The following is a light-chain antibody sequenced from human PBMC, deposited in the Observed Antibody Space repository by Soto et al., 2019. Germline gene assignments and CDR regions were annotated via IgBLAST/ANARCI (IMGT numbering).Light chain of an antibody. CDR2: GAS. Sequence: EIVLTQSPGTLSLSPGERATLSCRASQSVSSSYLAWYQQKPGQAPRILIYGASSRATGIPDRFSGSGSGTDFTLTISRLEPGDFAVYYCQQFDTSPPSTFGQGTRLEIK. CDR3: QQFDTSPPST. V-gene: IGKV3-20*01. CDR1: QSVSSSY. J-gene: IGKJ5*01.